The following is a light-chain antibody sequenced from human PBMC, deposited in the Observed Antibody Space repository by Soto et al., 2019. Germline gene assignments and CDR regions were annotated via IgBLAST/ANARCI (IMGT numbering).Light chain of an antibody. CDR2: AAS. Sequence: EIVLTQSPGTLSLFPGERATFSCRASQSVSSTHLAWYQQKPGQAPRLLIYAASSRATGIPDRFSGSGSGRDFTHTISRLEPEDSAVYYCQHYGTSPRPFGQGTKVEIK. CDR3: QHYGTSPRP. J-gene: IGKJ1*01. V-gene: IGKV3-20*01. CDR1: QSVSSTH.